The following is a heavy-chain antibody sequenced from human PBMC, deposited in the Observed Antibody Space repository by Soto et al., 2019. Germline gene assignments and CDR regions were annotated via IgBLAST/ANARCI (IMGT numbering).Heavy chain of an antibody. CDR3: ARSQGSSTSLEIYYYYYYGMDV. CDR2: IIPISSTT. V-gene: IGHV1-69*01. D-gene: IGHD2-2*01. CDR1: GGTFSSYA. Sequence: QVQLVQSGAEVTKPGSSVKVSCKASGGTFSSYAISWVGQAPGQGLAWMGGIIPISSTTNYAQKFQGRVTITADESTSTAYMELSSLRSEDTAVYYCARSQGSSTSLEIYYYYYYGMDVWGQGTTVTVSS. J-gene: IGHJ6*02.